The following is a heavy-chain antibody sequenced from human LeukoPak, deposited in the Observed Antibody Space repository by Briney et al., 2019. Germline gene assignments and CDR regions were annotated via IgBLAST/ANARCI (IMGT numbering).Heavy chain of an antibody. CDR3: ARDQGGGSYRHAFDV. CDR1: GGSVDNSDYY. J-gene: IGHJ3*01. CDR2: IYHSGST. Sequence: PSETLSLTCSVSGGSVDNSDYYWSWLRQPPGKELEWIGHIYHSGSTIYNPSLKSRVTISVDMSKNQFFLRLTSGTAADTAVYYCARDQGGGSYRHAFDVWGQGKMVTVSS. V-gene: IGHV4-61*08. D-gene: IGHD1-26*01.